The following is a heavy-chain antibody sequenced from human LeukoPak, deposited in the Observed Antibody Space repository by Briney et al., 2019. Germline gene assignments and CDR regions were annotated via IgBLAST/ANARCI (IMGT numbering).Heavy chain of an antibody. D-gene: IGHD3-22*01. V-gene: IGHV1-18*01. Sequence: GASVKVSCKASGYTFTSYGISWVRQAPGQGLEWMGWISAYNGNTNYAQKLQGRVTMTTDTPTSTAYMELRSLRSDDTAVYYCARDVADTAEYYYDSSPPGYWGQGTLVTVSS. CDR1: GYTFTSYG. J-gene: IGHJ4*02. CDR3: ARDVADTAEYYYDSSPPGY. CDR2: ISAYNGNT.